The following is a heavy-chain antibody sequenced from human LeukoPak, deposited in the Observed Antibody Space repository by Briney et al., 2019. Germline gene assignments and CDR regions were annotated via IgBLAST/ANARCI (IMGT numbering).Heavy chain of an antibody. D-gene: IGHD2-15*01. CDR3: AREFNSFLADCSGGQCLFMS. Sequence: GGSLRLSCAASHFTFTSYWMSWVRQAPGKGLEWVANIKPDGSEKYYVDSVKGRFTISRDNAKNSLSLQMNSLRAEDAAMYYCAREFNSFLADCSGGQCLFMSWGQGILVTVSS. CDR2: IKPDGSEK. CDR1: HFTFTSYW. J-gene: IGHJ4*02. V-gene: IGHV3-7*01.